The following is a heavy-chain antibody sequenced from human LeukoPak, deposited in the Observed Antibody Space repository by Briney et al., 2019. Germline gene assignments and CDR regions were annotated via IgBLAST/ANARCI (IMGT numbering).Heavy chain of an antibody. CDR1: GFTFSSYW. Sequence: GGSLRLSCAASGFTFSSYWMHWVRQAPGKGLVWVSRIRTDGTITTYADSVKGRFSISRDNAENTLYLQMNSLRAEDTAVYYCARVGVGSYNWFDPWGQGTMVTVSS. V-gene: IGHV3-74*03. D-gene: IGHD2-15*01. CDR2: IRTDGTIT. CDR3: ARVGVGSYNWFDP. J-gene: IGHJ5*02.